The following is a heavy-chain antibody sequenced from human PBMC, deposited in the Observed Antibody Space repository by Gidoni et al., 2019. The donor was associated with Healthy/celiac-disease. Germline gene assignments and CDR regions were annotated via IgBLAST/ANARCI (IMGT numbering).Heavy chain of an antibody. V-gene: IGHV3-11*01. D-gene: IGHD5-12*01. J-gene: IGHJ6*02. Sequence: QVQLVESGGGLVKPGGSLRLSCADSGFTFSDYYMSWIRQAPGKGLEWVSYISSSGSTIYYADSVKGRFTISRDNAKNSLYLQMNSLRAEDTAVYYCARGVGWLRLRKSAWYYYGMDVWGQGTTVTVSS. CDR2: ISSSGSTI. CDR1: GFTFSDYY. CDR3: ARGVGWLRLRKSAWYYYGMDV.